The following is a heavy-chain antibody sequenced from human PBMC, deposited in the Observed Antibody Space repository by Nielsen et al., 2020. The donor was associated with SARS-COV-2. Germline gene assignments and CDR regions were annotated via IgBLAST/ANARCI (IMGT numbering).Heavy chain of an antibody. Sequence: GSLRLSCTVSSGSVSSGSYDWTSVRQPPGKGLERIGYIYYSGNTNYNPSLKSRVTRSVETFKNQFSLKLSSVTAADTAVYYCARGTDSGLYWGQGTLVTVSS. J-gene: IGHJ4*02. D-gene: IGHD3-10*01. CDR1: SGSVSSGSYD. V-gene: IGHV4-61*01. CDR2: IYYSGNT. CDR3: ARGTDSGLY.